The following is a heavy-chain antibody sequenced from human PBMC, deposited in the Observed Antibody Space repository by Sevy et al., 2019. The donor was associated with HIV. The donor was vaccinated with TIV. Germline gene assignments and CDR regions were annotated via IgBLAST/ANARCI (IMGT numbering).Heavy chain of an antibody. CDR2: IYHSGKT. Sequence: SETRSLTCTVSGDSISSSTYHWGWIRPSPGKGLEWIGNIYHSGKTNYNPSLTSRATISVDTSKNQFSLNLTSVTAADTAVYYCARVVDFWSDYLDYWGQGTLVTVSS. J-gene: IGHJ4*01. CDR1: GDSISSSTYH. V-gene: IGHV4-39*01. D-gene: IGHD3-3*01. CDR3: ARVVDFWSDYLDY.